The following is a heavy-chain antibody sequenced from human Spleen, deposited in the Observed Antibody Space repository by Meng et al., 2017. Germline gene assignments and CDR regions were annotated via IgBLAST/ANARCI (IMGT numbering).Heavy chain of an antibody. V-gene: IGHV4-34*01. CDR3: ARGSVAGRIDY. CDR2: INHSGRN. Sequence: QVQLQQGGAGLSKPSETLPLTCAVHGGYFSGYYRSCIRQPPGKGLEWTGEINHSGRNNYNQALKSRVTISVETYKNQFSLNLISVIAEETAVYYCARGSVAGRIDYWGQGTLVTVSS. D-gene: IGHD6-19*01. J-gene: IGHJ4*02. CDR1: GGYFSGYY.